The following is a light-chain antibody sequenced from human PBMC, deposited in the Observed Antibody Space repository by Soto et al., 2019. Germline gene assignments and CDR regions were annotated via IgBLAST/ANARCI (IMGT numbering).Light chain of an antibody. V-gene: IGKV3-11*01. Sequence: EIVLTQSPATLSLSPGERATLSCRASPSVTNFLAWYQQKPGQAPRLLIYGAFSRATGIPARFSGSGSGTDVTLTISSLEPEDSAVYYCQQRNVWPPVTFGQGTRLEIK. CDR3: QQRNVWPPVT. CDR1: PSVTNF. J-gene: IGKJ5*01. CDR2: GAF.